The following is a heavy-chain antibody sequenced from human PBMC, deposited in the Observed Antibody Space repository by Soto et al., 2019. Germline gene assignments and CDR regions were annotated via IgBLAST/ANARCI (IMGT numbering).Heavy chain of an antibody. CDR1: GFTFSSYG. Sequence: QVQLVESGGGVVQPGRSPRLSCAASGFTFSSYGMHWVRQAPGKGLEWVAVISYDGSNKYYADSVKGRFTISRDNSKNTLYLQMNSLRAEDTAVYYCAKHHSGPFDYWGQGTLVTVSS. D-gene: IGHD6-19*01. J-gene: IGHJ4*02. CDR2: ISYDGSNK. V-gene: IGHV3-30*18. CDR3: AKHHSGPFDY.